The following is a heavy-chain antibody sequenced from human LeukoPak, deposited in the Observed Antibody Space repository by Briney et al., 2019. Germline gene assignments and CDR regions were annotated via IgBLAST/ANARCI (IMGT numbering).Heavy chain of an antibody. CDR1: GFTFSSYW. Sequence: GGSLRLSCGASGFTFSSYWMHWVRQAPGKGLVWVSRINNDGSSTSYADSVQGRFTISRDNAKNSVYLQMNSLRAEDTAVYYCARGLHFRVYDSSDYYPYWGQGTLVTVSS. CDR2: INNDGSST. D-gene: IGHD3-22*01. CDR3: ARGLHFRVYDSSDYYPY. V-gene: IGHV3-74*01. J-gene: IGHJ4*02.